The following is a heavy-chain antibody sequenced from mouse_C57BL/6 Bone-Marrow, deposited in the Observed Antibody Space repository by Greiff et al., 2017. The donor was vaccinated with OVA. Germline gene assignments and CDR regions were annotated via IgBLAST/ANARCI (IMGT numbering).Heavy chain of an antibody. D-gene: IGHD1-1*01. CDR2: ISSGSSTI. V-gene: IGHV5-17*01. Sequence: EVQLVESGGGLVKPGGSLKLSCAASGFTFSDYGMHWVRQAPEKGLEWVAYISSGSSTIYYADTVKGRFTISRDNAKNTLFLQMTSLRSEDTAMYYCARPYYGSRKGYFDVWGTGTTVTVSS. CDR3: ARPYYGSRKGYFDV. CDR1: GFTFSDYG. J-gene: IGHJ1*03.